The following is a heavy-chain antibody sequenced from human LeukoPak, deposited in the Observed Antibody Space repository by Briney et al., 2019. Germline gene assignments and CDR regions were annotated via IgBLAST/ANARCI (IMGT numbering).Heavy chain of an antibody. J-gene: IGHJ4*02. CDR3: AMGQSLLH. CDR2: INHSGST. Sequence: SETLSLTCAVYGGSFSGYYWSWIRQPPGKGLEWIGEINHSGSTNYNPPLKSRVTISVDTSKNQFSLKLSSVTAADTAVYYCAMGQSLLHWGQGTLVTVSS. CDR1: GGSFSGYY. D-gene: IGHD3-16*01. V-gene: IGHV4-34*01.